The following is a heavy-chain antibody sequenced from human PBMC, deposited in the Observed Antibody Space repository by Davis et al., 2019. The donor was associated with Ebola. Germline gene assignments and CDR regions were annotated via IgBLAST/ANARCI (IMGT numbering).Heavy chain of an antibody. CDR3: AREWWELHYYYYGMDV. Sequence: GESLKISCAASGFTFSSYAMSWVRQAPGKGLEWVSAISGSGGSTYYADSVKGRFTISRDNAKNSLYLQMNSLRDEDTAVYYCAREWWELHYYYYGMDVWGKGTTVTVSS. CDR1: GFTFSSYA. D-gene: IGHD1-26*01. J-gene: IGHJ6*04. CDR2: ISGSGGST. V-gene: IGHV3-23*01.